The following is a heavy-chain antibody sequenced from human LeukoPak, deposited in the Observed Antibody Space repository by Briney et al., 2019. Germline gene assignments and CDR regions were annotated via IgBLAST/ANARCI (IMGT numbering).Heavy chain of an antibody. J-gene: IGHJ3*01. Sequence: GSLRLSCAASGFTFSDAWMSWIRQPPGKGLEWIGYIYYSGSTNYNPSLKSRVTISVDTSKNQFSLKLSSVTAANTAVYYCARDYYDSSAMVWGQGTMVTVSS. CDR3: ARDYYDSSAMV. V-gene: IGHV4-59*01. D-gene: IGHD3-22*01. CDR2: IYYSGST. CDR1: GFTFSDAW.